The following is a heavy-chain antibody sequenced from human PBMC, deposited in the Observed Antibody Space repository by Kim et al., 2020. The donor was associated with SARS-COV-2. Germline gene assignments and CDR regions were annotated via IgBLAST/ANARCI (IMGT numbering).Heavy chain of an antibody. J-gene: IGHJ5*02. D-gene: IGHD6-13*01. V-gene: IGHV3-23*01. Sequence: GGSLRLSCAASGFTFSSYAMSWVRQAPGKGLEWVSAISGSGGSTYYADSVKGRFTISRDNSKNTLYLQMNSLRAEDTAVYYCAKRGGLYSSQNWFDPWGQGTLVTVSS. CDR3: AKRGGLYSSQNWFDP. CDR2: ISGSGGST. CDR1: GFTFSSYA.